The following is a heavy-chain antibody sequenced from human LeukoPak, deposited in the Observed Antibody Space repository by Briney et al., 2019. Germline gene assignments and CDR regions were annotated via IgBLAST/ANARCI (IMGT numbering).Heavy chain of an antibody. J-gene: IGHJ4*02. CDR2: ISGSGGST. CDR3: AKDYHDYVWGAFDY. V-gene: IGHV3-23*01. Sequence: QPGGSLRLSCAASGFTFSSYEMNWVRQVPGKGLEWVSAISGSGGSTYYADSVKGRFTISRDNSKNTLYLQMNSLRAEDTAVYYCAKDYHDYVWGAFDYWGQGTLVTVSS. CDR1: GFTFSSYE. D-gene: IGHD3-16*01.